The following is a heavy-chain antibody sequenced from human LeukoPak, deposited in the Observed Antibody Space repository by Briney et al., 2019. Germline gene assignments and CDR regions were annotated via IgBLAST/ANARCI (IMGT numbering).Heavy chain of an antibody. CDR3: AKEVASGYYFSNPLDY. V-gene: IGHV3-9*01. CDR1: GFTFDDYA. D-gene: IGHD3-22*01. CDR2: IGWNSGSI. Sequence: GRSLRLSCAASGFTFDDYAMHWVRQAPGKGLEWVSGIGWNSGSIGYADSVKGRFTISRDNAKNSLYLQMNSLRAEDTALYYCAKEVASGYYFSNPLDYWGQGTLVTVSS. J-gene: IGHJ4*02.